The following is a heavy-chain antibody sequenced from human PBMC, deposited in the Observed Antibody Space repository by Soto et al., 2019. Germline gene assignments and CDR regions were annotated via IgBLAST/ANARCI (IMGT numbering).Heavy chain of an antibody. V-gene: IGHV4-34*01. D-gene: IGHD1-1*01. CDR2: MSHSGGT. CDR1: GGSVSSRSNYY. J-gene: IGHJ3*02. Sequence: QVQLQQWGAGLLKPSETLSLTCAVYGGSVSSRSNYYWSWIRQPPGKGLEWIGEMSHSGGTHFNPSLKSRVTISVDTSKNQFSLKMSSVTAADTALYYCARVERGTATTLVDAFDMWGPGTMVTVSS. CDR3: ARVERGTATTLVDAFDM.